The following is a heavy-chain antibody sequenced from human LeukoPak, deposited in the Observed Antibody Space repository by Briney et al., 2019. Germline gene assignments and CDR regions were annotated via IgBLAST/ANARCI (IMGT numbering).Heavy chain of an antibody. J-gene: IGHJ6*04. V-gene: IGHV3-48*03. CDR3: AELGITMIGGV. CDR1: GFTFSSYA. CDR2: ISGSGSTI. Sequence: GGSLRLSCAASGFTFSSYAMNWVRQVPGKGLEWVSSISGSGSTIYYADSVKGRFTISRDNAKNSLYLQMNSLRAEDAAVYYCAELGITMIGGVWGKGTTVTISS. D-gene: IGHD3-10*02.